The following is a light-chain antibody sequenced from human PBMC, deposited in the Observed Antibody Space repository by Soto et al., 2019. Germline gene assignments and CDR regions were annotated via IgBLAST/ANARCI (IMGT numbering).Light chain of an antibody. Sequence: QSVLTQPPSASGTPGQSASISCSGYSSSIGTNFVYSYQQLPGTAPQVLIHSNNQRPSGVPDRFSGSKSGTSASLAISGLRSEDEADYYCAAWDDNLSTYVFGSGTKVTVL. CDR1: SSSIGTNF. CDR3: AAWDDNLSTYV. CDR2: SNN. V-gene: IGLV1-47*02. J-gene: IGLJ1*01.